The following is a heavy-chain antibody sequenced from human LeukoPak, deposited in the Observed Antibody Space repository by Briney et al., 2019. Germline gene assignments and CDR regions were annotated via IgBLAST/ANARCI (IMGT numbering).Heavy chain of an antibody. Sequence: SETLSLTCTVSGGSISSGGYYWSWLRQHPGKGLEWIGYIYYSGSTYYNPSLKSRVTISVDTSKNQFSLKLSSVTAADTAVYYCARVLLWFGELFGWFDPWGQGTLVTVSS. J-gene: IGHJ5*02. CDR1: GGSISSGGYY. V-gene: IGHV4-31*03. CDR3: ARVLLWFGELFGWFDP. CDR2: IYYSGST. D-gene: IGHD3-10*01.